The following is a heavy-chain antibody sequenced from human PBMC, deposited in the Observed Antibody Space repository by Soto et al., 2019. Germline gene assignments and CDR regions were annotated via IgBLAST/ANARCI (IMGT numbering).Heavy chain of an antibody. J-gene: IGHJ4*02. CDR2: ISAYNGNT. V-gene: IGHV1-18*01. CDR1: GYTFTSYG. D-gene: IGHD5-12*01. CDR3: ARGSAVYIVATIEFDY. Sequence: ASVKVSCKASGYTFTSYGISWVRQAPGQGLEWMGWISAYNGNTNYAQKLQGRVTMTTDTSTSTAYMELRSLRSDDTAVYYCARGSAVYIVATIEFDYWGQGTLVTVSS.